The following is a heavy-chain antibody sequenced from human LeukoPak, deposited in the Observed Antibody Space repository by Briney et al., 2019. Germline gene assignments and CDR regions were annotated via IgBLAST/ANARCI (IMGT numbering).Heavy chain of an antibody. CDR3: ARRTSGWNGIDY. J-gene: IGHJ4*02. CDR1: GGSISSSNS. CDR2: IYHSGST. D-gene: IGHD6-19*01. Sequence: PSETLSLNCVVSGGSISSSNSWSWVRQPPGKGLEWIGEIYHSGSTNYNPSLKSRVTMSVDKSKNQFSLNLSSVTAADTAVYYCARRTSGWNGIDYWGQGTLVTVSS. V-gene: IGHV4-4*02.